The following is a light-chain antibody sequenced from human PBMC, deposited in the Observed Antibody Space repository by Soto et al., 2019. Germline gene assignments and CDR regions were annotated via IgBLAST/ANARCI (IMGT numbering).Light chain of an antibody. J-gene: IGKJ1*01. CDR1: QCLLHSNGYNY. CDR2: LGS. V-gene: IGKV2-28*01. CDR3: MQPLQSWT. Sequence: DIVMTQSPLYLPVTPGEPDSIFCGSIQCLLHSNGYNYLDWYLQKPGQSPQLLIYLGSNRASGVPDRFSGGGSGTDFTLKISRVEAEDVGVYYCMQPLQSWTFGQGTKVDIK.